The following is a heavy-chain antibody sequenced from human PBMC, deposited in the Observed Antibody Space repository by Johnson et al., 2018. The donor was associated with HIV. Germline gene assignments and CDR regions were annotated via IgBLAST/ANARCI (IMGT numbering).Heavy chain of an antibody. CDR3: AKHSSGYRDAFDI. V-gene: IGHV3-73*01. Sequence: VQLVESRGVLVQPGGSLRLSCAASGFTVSSSDMSWVRQASGTGLEWVGHISSQTNSYATELAASLKGRFTISRDDSKNTAYLQMNSLRAEDTAVYYCAKHSSGYRDAFDIWGQGTMVTVSS. D-gene: IGHD3-22*01. CDR1: GFTVSSSD. J-gene: IGHJ3*02. CDR2: ISSQTNSYAT.